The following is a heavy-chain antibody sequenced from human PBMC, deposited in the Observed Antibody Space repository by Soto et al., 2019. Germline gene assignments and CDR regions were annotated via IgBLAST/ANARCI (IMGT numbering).Heavy chain of an antibody. CDR2: IYYSGST. D-gene: IGHD1-26*01. Sequence: SETLSLTCTVSGGSISSGGYYWSWIRQHPGKGLEWIGYIYYSGSTYYNPSLKSRVTISVDTSKNQFSLKLSSVTAADTAVYYCARVDTSMGATCVSYWGQGTLVTVSS. V-gene: IGHV4-31*03. CDR1: GGSISSGGYY. J-gene: IGHJ4*02. CDR3: ARVDTSMGATCVSY.